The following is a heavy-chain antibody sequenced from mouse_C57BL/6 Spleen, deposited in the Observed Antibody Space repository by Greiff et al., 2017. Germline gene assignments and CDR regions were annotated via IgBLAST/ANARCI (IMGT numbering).Heavy chain of an antibody. D-gene: IGHD1-1*01. V-gene: IGHV1-69*01. CDR2: IDPSDSYT. CDR1: GYTFTSYW. CDR3: ARSGYGRVYFDY. Sequence: QVQLQQSGAELVMPGASVKLSCKASGYTFTSYWMHWVKQRPGQGLEWIGEIDPSDSYTNSYQKFKGKSTLTVEKSSSTAYMQLSSLTSEDSAVYYCARSGYGRVYFDYWGQGTTLTVSS. J-gene: IGHJ2*01.